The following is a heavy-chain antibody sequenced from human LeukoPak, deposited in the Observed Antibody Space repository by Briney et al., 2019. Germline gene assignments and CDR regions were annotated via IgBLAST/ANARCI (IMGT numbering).Heavy chain of an antibody. Sequence: GESLKISCKGSGYSFTSYWIGWVRQMPGKGLEWMGIIYPGDSDTRYSPSFQGQITISADKSISTAYLQWSSLKASDTAMYYCARISATVVTPFDYWGQGTLVTVSS. V-gene: IGHV5-51*01. D-gene: IGHD4-23*01. CDR1: GYSFTSYW. CDR2: IYPGDSDT. J-gene: IGHJ4*02. CDR3: ARISATVVTPFDY.